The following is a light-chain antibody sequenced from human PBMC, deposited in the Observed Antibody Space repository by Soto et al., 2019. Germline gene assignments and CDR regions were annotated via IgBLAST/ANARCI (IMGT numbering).Light chain of an antibody. CDR1: QSVSSSY. Sequence: EIVLTQSPGTLSLSPGERATLACRASQSVSSSYLAWYQQKPGQAPRLLIYGASSRATGIPDRFSGSGSGTDFTLTISRLEPEDLSVYYCQQYGSSPWTFGQGTKVAIK. CDR3: QQYGSSPWT. CDR2: GAS. V-gene: IGKV3-20*01. J-gene: IGKJ1*01.